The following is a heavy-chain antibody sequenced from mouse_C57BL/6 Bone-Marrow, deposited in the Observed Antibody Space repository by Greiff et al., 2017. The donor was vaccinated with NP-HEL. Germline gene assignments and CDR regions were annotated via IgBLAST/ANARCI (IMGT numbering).Heavy chain of an antibody. Sequence: VQLQESGAELVKPGASVKLSCKASGYTFTSYWMHWVKQRPGQGLEWIGMIHPNSGSTNYNEKFKSKATLTVDKSSSTAYMQLSSLTSEDSAVYYCARWDGYYGFAYWGQGTLVTVSA. J-gene: IGHJ3*01. CDR3: ARWDGYYGFAY. CDR1: GYTFTSYW. D-gene: IGHD2-3*01. CDR2: IHPNSGST. V-gene: IGHV1-64*01.